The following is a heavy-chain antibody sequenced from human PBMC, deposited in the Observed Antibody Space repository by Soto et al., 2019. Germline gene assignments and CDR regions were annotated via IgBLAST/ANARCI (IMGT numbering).Heavy chain of an antibody. Sequence: PGESLKISCKASGYSFTDYWIAWVRQMPGKGLEWMGIIYPADSDTRYSPSFQGQVTISADKSISTAYLQWSSLKASDTAMYYWARLYSTSPGYWGQGTLVTVSS. D-gene: IGHD6-13*01. CDR1: GYSFTDYW. J-gene: IGHJ4*02. CDR3: ARLYSTSPGY. CDR2: IYPADSDT. V-gene: IGHV5-51*01.